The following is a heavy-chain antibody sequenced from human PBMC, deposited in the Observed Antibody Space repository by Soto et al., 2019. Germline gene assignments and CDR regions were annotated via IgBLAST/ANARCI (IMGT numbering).Heavy chain of an antibody. CDR3: ARSSGSYSYYGLDV. J-gene: IGHJ6*02. CDR1: GYTFTGYF. V-gene: IGHV1-2*02. Sequence: QVQLVQSGAEVKKPGASVKFSCKASGYTFTGYFMHWVRQAPGQGLEWMGWINPNSGDTNSAQKFQGRVTMTRDTSISTAHMEGSRLRSDDTAVYYCARSSGSYSYYGLDVWGQGTKVTVSS. CDR2: INPNSGDT. D-gene: IGHD1-26*01.